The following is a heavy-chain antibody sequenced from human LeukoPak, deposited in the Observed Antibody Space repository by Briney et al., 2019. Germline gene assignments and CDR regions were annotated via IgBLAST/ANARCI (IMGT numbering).Heavy chain of an antibody. J-gene: IGHJ5*02. D-gene: IGHD6-13*01. CDR2: IYYSGST. CDR1: GGSISSYY. V-gene: IGHV4-59*01. Sequence: SSETLSLTCTVSGGSISSYYWSWIRQPPGKGLEWIGYIYYSGSTNYNPSLKGRVTISVDTSKNQFSLKLSSVTAADTAVYYCARGGAAAGTVGWFDPWGQGTLVTVSS. CDR3: ARGGAAAGTVGWFDP.